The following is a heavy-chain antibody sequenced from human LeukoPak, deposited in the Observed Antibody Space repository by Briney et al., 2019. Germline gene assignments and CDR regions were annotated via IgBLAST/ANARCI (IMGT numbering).Heavy chain of an antibody. CDR1: GFTFSSYW. CDR3: ARAQSQYYYDTSGYSTIYYFDY. J-gene: IGHJ4*02. V-gene: IGHV3-74*01. Sequence: SGRSLRLSCAASGFTFSSYWMHWVRQAPGKGLVWVSRINSDGSSTTYADSVKGRFTISRDNAKNTLFLQMSSLRAEDTAVYYCARAQSQYYYDTSGYSTIYYFDYWGQGTLVTVSS. CDR2: INSDGSST. D-gene: IGHD3-22*01.